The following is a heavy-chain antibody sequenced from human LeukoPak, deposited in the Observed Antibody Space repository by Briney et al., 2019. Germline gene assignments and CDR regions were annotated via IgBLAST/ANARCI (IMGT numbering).Heavy chain of an antibody. CDR3: ARDLPYYDILTGYGYYFDY. D-gene: IGHD3-9*01. J-gene: IGHJ4*02. Sequence: SETLSLTCTVSGGSMSPYHWGWIRQPAVKGLEWIGRIYTSGSTNYNPSLKSRVTMPVDTSKNQFSLKLSSVTAADTAVYYCARDLPYYDILTGYGYYFDYWGQGTLVTVSS. CDR1: GGSMSPYH. CDR2: IYTSGST. V-gene: IGHV4-4*07.